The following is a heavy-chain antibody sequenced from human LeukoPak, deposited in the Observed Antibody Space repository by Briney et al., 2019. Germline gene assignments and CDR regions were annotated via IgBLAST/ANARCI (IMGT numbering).Heavy chain of an antibody. V-gene: IGHV1-24*01. CDR2: FDPEDGET. CDR3: ATGYDYVWGSYRWAIPKDY. Sequence: ASVKVSCKVSGYTLTELSMHWVRQAPGKGLEWMGGFDPEDGETIYAQKFQGRVTMTEDTSTHTAYMELSSLRSEDTAVYYCATGYDYVWGSYRWAIPKDYWGQGTLVTVSS. J-gene: IGHJ4*02. D-gene: IGHD3-16*02. CDR1: GYTLTELS.